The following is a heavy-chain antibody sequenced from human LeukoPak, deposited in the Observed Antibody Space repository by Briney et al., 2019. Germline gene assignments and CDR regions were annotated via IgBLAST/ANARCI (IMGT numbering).Heavy chain of an antibody. CDR2: ISGSGGST. J-gene: IGHJ4*02. CDR3: ANNDRGTLDY. V-gene: IGHV3-23*01. Sequence: PGGSLRLSCAASGFTFSTYVMSWVRQAPGKGLEWVSSISGSGGSTYYADSVKGRFTISRDNSKNTLYLQMNSLRAEDTAVYYCANNDRGTLDYWGQGTLVTVSS. CDR1: GFTFSTYV. D-gene: IGHD1-1*01.